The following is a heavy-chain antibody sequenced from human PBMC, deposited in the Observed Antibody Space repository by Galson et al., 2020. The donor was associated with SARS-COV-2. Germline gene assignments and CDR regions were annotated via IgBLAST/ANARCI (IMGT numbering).Heavy chain of an antibody. D-gene: IGHD3-3*01. Sequence: SETLSLTCTVSGGSMSSANDYWAWIRQPPGKGLEWIGTLYYRGKTYYNPSHKSRVTMSLDTTENQFSLRMNSATAADTAVYYCARETGSVTVYGVITKRGWFDPWGHGTLVTLSS. V-gene: IGHV4-39*07. CDR3: ARETGSVTVYGVITKRGWFDP. CDR2: LYYRGKT. CDR1: GGSMSSANDY. J-gene: IGHJ5*02.